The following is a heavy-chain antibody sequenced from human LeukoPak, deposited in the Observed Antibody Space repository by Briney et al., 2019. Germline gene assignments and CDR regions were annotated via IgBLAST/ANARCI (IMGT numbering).Heavy chain of an antibody. V-gene: IGHV1-69*13. J-gene: IGHJ4*02. CDR3: ARAVSWKFDY. CDR1: GGTFSSYA. CDR2: IIPIFGTV. D-gene: IGHD6-13*01. Sequence: VASVKVSCKASGGTFSSYAISWVRQAPGQGLEWMGGIIPIFGTVNYAQKFQGRVTITADESTSTAYMELSSLRSEDTAVYYCARAVSWKFDYWGQGTLVTVSS.